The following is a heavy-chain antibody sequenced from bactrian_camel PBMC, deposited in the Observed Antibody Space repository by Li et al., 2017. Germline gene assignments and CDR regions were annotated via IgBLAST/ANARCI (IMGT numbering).Heavy chain of an antibody. D-gene: IGHD5*01. Sequence: HVQLVESGGGTVQAGESMRLSCTASGYTANMNCMAWFRQAPGQAREGVAVKCTEDSRPFYSDSAEGRFTVSRDNAKNIVYLQLDSLKPEDSAMYYCGATKVRPFYESSWLADSDYLHWGQGTQVTVS. J-gene: IGHJ4*01. V-gene: IGHV3S6*01. CDR3: GATKVRPFYESSWLADSDYLH. CDR2: KCTEDSRP. CDR1: GYTANMNC.